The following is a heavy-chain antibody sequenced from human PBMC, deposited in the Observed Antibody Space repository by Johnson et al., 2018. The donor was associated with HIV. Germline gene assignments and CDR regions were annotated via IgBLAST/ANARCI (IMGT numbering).Heavy chain of an antibody. J-gene: IGHJ3*02. CDR2: IKQDGSEK. D-gene: IGHD1-14*01. Sequence: VQLVESGGDLVQPGGSLRLSCAASGFAFSNHWMSWVRQAPGKGLEWVANIKQDGSEKYYADSVKGRFTISRDNSKNTLYLQMNSLGAEDTAVYYCASLPGGMNNALDIWGRGTMVIVST. V-gene: IGHV3-7*02. CDR3: ASLPGGMNNALDI. CDR1: GFAFSNHW.